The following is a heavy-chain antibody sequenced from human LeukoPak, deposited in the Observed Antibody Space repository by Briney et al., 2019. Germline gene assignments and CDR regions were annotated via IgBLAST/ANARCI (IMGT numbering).Heavy chain of an antibody. CDR3: ASVDYYGSGNYYNDVDY. V-gene: IGHV3-21*01. CDR1: GFTFSSYS. D-gene: IGHD3-10*01. CDR2: ISSSSSYI. Sequence: GGSLRLSCAASGFTFSSYSMNWVRQAPGKGLEWVSSISSSSSYIYYADSVRGRFTISRDNAKNSLYLQMNSVRAEDTALYYCASVDYYGSGNYYNDVDYWGQGTLVTVSS. J-gene: IGHJ4*02.